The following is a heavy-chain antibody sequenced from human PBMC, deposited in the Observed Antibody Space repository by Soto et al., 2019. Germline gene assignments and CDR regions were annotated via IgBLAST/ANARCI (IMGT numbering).Heavy chain of an antibody. Sequence: QVQLVQSGAEVKKPGASVKVSCKASGYTFTSYYMHWVRQAPGQGLEWMGIINPSGGSTSYAQKFQGRVTMTRDTSTSTVYMELSSLRSEDTAVYYCARYGTYYYDSSGYSLFDYWGQGTLVTVSS. CDR2: INPSGGST. D-gene: IGHD3-22*01. J-gene: IGHJ4*02. CDR1: GYTFTSYY. CDR3: ARYGTYYYDSSGYSLFDY. V-gene: IGHV1-46*01.